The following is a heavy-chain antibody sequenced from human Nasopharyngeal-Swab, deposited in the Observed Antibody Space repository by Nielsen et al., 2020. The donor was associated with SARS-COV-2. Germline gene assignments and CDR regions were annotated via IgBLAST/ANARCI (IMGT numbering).Heavy chain of an antibody. V-gene: IGHV1-8*01. J-gene: IGHJ6*03. D-gene: IGHD3-22*01. CDR1: GYTFTSYD. CDR2: MNPNSGNT. Sequence: ASVKVSCKVSGYTFTSYDINWVRQATGQGLEWMGWMNPNSGNTGYAQKFQGRVTMTRNTSISTAYMELSSLRSEDTAVYYCARAERGRIVVVITSFYYYYMDVWGKGTTVTVSS. CDR3: ARAERGRIVVVITSFYYYYMDV.